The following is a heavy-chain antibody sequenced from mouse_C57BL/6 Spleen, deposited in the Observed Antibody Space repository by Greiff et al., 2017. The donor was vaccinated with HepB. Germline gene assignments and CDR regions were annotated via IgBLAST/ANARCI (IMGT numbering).Heavy chain of an antibody. CDR2: ISYSGST. D-gene: IGHD2-3*01. CDR1: GYSITSGYD. CDR3: ARDRYDGGFAY. J-gene: IGHJ3*01. V-gene: IGHV3-1*01. Sequence: ESGPGMVKPSQSLSLTCTVTGYSITSGYDWHWIRHFPGNKLEWMGYISYSGSTNYNPSLKSRISITHDTSKNHFFLKLNSVTTEDTATYYCARDRYDGGFAYWGQGTLVTVSA.